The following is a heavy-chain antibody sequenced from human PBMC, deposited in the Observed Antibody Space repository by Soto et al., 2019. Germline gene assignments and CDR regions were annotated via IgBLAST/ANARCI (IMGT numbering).Heavy chain of an antibody. CDR2: INPNSGGT. D-gene: IGHD3-22*01. CDR1: GYTFTGYY. V-gene: IGHV1-2*04. CDR3: ATGDSSGYPY. J-gene: IGHJ4*02. Sequence: ASVKVSCKASGYTFTGYYMHWVRQAPGQGLEWMGWINPNSGGTNYAQKFQGWVTMTRDTSISTAYMELSRLRSEDTAVYYCATGDSSGYPYWGQGTLVTVSS.